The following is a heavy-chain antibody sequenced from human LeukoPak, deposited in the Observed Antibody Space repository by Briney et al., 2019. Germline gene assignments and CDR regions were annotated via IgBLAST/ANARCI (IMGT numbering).Heavy chain of an antibody. CDR2: IHFGGNT. CDR1: GGSISTSSYY. Sequence: PSETLSLTCTVSGGSISTSSYYWGWIRHPPKNGLECIGSIHFGGNTYYSPSLKSRVTISIDTSKKQFSLKLSSVTAADTAVYYCATFYYDTRSFDMWGQGTMVTVSS. J-gene: IGHJ3*02. V-gene: IGHV4-39*01. D-gene: IGHD3-22*01. CDR3: ATFYYDTRSFDM.